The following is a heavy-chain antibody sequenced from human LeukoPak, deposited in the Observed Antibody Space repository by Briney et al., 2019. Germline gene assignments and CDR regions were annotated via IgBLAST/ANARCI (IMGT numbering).Heavy chain of an antibody. CDR2: IYPGDSDP. V-gene: IGHV5-51*01. Sequence: GESLKISCKGSGYTFTSYWIGWVRQMPGKGLEWMGIIYPGDSDPKYSPSFRGQVTISADKSISTAYLQWSSLKASDTAMYYCARRYCSGGNCYLHFDYWGQGTLVTVSS. CDR1: GYTFTSYW. CDR3: ARRYCSGGNCYLHFDY. D-gene: IGHD2-15*01. J-gene: IGHJ4*02.